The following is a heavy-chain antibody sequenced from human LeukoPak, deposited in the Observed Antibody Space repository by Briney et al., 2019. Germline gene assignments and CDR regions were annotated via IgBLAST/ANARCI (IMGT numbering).Heavy chain of an antibody. CDR3: ARRGYSSTDAFDI. J-gene: IGHJ3*02. CDR1: GGSISSSSYY. D-gene: IGHD5-18*01. V-gene: IGHV4-39*01. CDR2: IYYSGST. Sequence: SETLSLTCTVSGGSISSSSYYWGWIRQPPGKGLEWIGTIYYSGSTYYNPSLKSRVTISVDTSKNQFSLKLSSVTAADTAVYYCARRGYSSTDAFDIWDQGTMVTVSS.